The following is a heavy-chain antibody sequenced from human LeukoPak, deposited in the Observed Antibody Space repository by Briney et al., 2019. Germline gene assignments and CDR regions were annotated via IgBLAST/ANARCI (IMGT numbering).Heavy chain of an antibody. J-gene: IGHJ6*03. V-gene: IGHV3-23*01. CDR3: AKAEDSSGSYYYYYYYYMDV. D-gene: IGHD3-10*01. CDR2: ISGSGGST. CDR1: GFTFSSYA. Sequence: GGSLRLSCAASGFTFSSYAMSWVRRAPGKGLEWVSAISGSGGSTYYADSVKGRFTISRDNSKNTLYLQMDSLRAEDTAVYYCAKAEDSSGSYYYYYYYYMDVWGKGTTVTVSS.